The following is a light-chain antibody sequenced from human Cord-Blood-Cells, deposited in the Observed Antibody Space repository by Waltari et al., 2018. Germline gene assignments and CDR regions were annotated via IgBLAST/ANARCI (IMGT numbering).Light chain of an antibody. CDR3: SSYAGSNNFV. CDR1: SSDAGGYNY. V-gene: IGLV2-8*01. CDR2: EVS. J-gene: IGLJ1*01. Sequence: QSALTHTPSASGSPRQSVTISCPGTSSDAGGYNYGFWYHQHPGKAPKLMIYEVSNRPSGVPDRFSCSKSGNTASLTVSGLQAEDEADYYCSSYAGSNNFVFGTGTKVTVL.